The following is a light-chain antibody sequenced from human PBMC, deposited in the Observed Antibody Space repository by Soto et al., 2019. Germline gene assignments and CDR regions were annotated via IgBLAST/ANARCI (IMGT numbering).Light chain of an antibody. CDR1: NSNIGKNF. CDR3: ATWDDTLNAYV. V-gene: IGLV1-44*01. CDR2: AND. Sequence: QSVLTQPTSAPGTRGQRVTISCSGSNSNIGKNFVSWYQAVPGAAPRLLIFANDQRPAGVPDRFSGSKSATSASLAISGLQSEDETDYYCATWDDTLNAYVFGPGTKLTVL. J-gene: IGLJ1*01.